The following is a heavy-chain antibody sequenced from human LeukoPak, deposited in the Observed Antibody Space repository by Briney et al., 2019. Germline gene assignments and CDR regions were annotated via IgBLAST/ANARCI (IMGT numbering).Heavy chain of an antibody. Sequence: GGSLRLSCAASGFTFSSYNMQWVRQAPGKGLEWVAGTSYDGSKKFYADSVKGRFTISRDNSQNTLFLQMNSLRPEDTAVYYCAKPRGLDYYDNSVILDYWGQGTLVTVSS. J-gene: IGHJ4*02. V-gene: IGHV3-30*18. CDR1: GFTFSSYN. D-gene: IGHD3-22*01. CDR3: AKPRGLDYYDNSVILDY. CDR2: TSYDGSKK.